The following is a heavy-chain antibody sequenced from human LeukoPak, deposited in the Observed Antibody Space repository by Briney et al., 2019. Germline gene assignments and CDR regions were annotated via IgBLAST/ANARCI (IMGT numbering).Heavy chain of an antibody. J-gene: IGHJ4*02. CDR1: GGSINNYY. CDR3: ARDTYDTLTGYFLFDD. V-gene: IGHV4-59*01. CDR2: ISNSGST. D-gene: IGHD3-9*01. Sequence: SETLSLTCTVSGGSINNYYWSWIRQTPGKGLEWIGYISNSGSTNYNPSLKTRVTISLDTSKNQFSLKLSSVTAADTAVFYCARDTYDTLTGYFLFDDWGQGTLVTVSS.